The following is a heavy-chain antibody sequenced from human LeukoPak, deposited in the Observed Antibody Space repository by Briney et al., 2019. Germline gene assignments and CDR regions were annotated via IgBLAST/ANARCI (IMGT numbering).Heavy chain of an antibody. CDR1: GFTFSSYG. J-gene: IGHJ6*03. D-gene: IGHD5-12*01. Sequence: GGSLRLFCAASGFTFSSYGMYWVRQAPGKGLEWVAFIRYDGSNKYYADSVKGRFTISRDNSKNTLYLQMKSLRAEDTAVYYCAKGGGYEAQYYYYYLDVWSKGTTVTISS. V-gene: IGHV3-30*02. CDR3: AKGGGYEAQYYYYYLDV. CDR2: IRYDGSNK.